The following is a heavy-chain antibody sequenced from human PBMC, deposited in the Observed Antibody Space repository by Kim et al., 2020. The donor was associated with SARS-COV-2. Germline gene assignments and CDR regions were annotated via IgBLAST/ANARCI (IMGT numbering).Heavy chain of an antibody. CDR3: AVGALMAVDPFDY. D-gene: IGHD6-19*01. CDR1: GDIFSSHT. Sequence: SVKVSCKTPGDIFSSHTFSWVRQAPGQGLEWMGGVIPYSNTINYAQKFQGRFTITADESPSTVHMELASLRSDDTAVYYCAVGALMAVDPFDYWGQGTLVTVSS. J-gene: IGHJ4*02. CDR2: VIPYSNTI. V-gene: IGHV1-69*13.